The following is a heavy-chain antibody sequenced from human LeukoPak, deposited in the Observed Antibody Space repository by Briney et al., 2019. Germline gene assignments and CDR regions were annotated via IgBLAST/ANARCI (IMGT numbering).Heavy chain of an antibody. CDR3: ARSVGGDCFDY. Sequence: SETLSLTCTVSGSSISSHYWSWIRQPPGKGLEWIGYIYYSGSTNYNPSLKSRVTISVDTSKNQFSLKLSSVTAADTAVYYCARSVGGDCFDYWGQGTLVTVSS. J-gene: IGHJ4*02. V-gene: IGHV4-59*11. CDR1: GSSISSHY. CDR2: IYYSGST. D-gene: IGHD2-21*01.